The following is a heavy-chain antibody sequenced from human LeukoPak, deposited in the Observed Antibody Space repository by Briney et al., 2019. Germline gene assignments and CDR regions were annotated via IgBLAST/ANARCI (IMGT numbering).Heavy chain of an antibody. J-gene: IGHJ6*02. CDR2: IGNDGRMM. V-gene: IGHV3-48*03. CDR3: ARDASHFDSSGYFHNYYYGMDV. D-gene: IGHD3-22*01. CDR1: GFTLSSHP. Sequence: GGSMRLSCAASGFTLSSHPMNWVRQAPGKGLEWVSYIGNDGRMMYYADSVKGRFTISRDSAKNSLYLQMNSLGADDTAVYYCARDASHFDSSGYFHNYYYGMDVWGQGTTVTVSS.